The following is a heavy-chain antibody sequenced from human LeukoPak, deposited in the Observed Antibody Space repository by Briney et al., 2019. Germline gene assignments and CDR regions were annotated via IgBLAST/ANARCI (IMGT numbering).Heavy chain of an antibody. V-gene: IGHV5-51*01. CDR3: ARPDDNADYILSY. CDR1: GYTFSNYW. CDR2: IYPGDSDT. J-gene: IGHJ1*01. Sequence: GESLKIACKGSGYTFSNYWIGWVRQMPGKGLEYLGIIYPGDSDTKYSPAFEGHITISVDKSITTAYLQWSSLKASDTAMYYCARPDDNADYILSYWGQGTLVTVSS. D-gene: IGHD4-17*01.